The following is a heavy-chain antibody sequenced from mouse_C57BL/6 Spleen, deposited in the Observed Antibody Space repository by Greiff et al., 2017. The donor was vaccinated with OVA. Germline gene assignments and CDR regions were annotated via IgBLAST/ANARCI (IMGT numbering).Heavy chain of an antibody. CDR3: ARVYDYDQDY. CDR2: ISYDGSN. CDR1: GYSITSGYY. J-gene: IGHJ2*01. V-gene: IGHV3-6*01. D-gene: IGHD2-4*01. Sequence: VQLKESGPGLVKPSQSLSLTCSVTGYSITSGYYWNWIRQFPGNKLEWMGYISYDGSNNYNPSLKNRISITRDTSKNQFFLKLNSVTTEDTATYYCARVYDYDQDYWGQGTTLTVSS.